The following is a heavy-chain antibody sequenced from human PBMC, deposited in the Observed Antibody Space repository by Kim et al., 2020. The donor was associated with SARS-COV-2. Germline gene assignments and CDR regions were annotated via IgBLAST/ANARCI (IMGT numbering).Heavy chain of an antibody. D-gene: IGHD1-26*01. CDR2: INAGNGNT. CDR3: ASPSAYSGSYQVSGYYYYYYGMDV. CDR1: GYTFTSYA. Sequence: ASVKVSCKASGYTFTSYAMHWVRQAPGQRLEWMGWINAGNGNTKYSQKFQGRVTITRDTSASTAYMELSSLRSEDTAVYYCASPSAYSGSYQVSGYYYYYYGMDVWGQGTTVTVSS. J-gene: IGHJ6*02. V-gene: IGHV1-3*01.